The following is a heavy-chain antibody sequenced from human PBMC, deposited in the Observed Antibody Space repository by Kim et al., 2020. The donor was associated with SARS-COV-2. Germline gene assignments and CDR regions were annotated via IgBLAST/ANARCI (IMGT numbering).Heavy chain of an antibody. Sequence: SGKGRFTISRDKSKNTLYLQRNSLRAEDTAVYYCAKDKDYGDYLGYYGMDVWGQGTTVTVSS. D-gene: IGHD4-17*01. V-gene: IGHV3-23*01. CDR3: AKDKDYGDYLGYYGMDV. J-gene: IGHJ6*02.